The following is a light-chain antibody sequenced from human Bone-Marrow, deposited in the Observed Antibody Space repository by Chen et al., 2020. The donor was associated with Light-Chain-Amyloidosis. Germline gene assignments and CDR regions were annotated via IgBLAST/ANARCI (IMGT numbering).Light chain of an antibody. CDR1: QSVLYSSNNKNY. Sequence: DIVMTQSPDSLAVSLGERATINCKSSQSVLYSSNNKNYLAWYQQKTGQPPKLLIYWASIRESGVPDRFSGSGSGTDFTRTSTTLQAEDVAVYYCQQHYDTPWTFGKGTKVEIK. V-gene: IGKV4-1*01. J-gene: IGKJ1*01. CDR3: QQHYDTPWT. CDR2: WAS.